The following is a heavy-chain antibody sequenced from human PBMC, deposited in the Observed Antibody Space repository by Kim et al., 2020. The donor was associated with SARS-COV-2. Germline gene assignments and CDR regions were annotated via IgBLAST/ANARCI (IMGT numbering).Heavy chain of an antibody. J-gene: IGHJ4*02. V-gene: IGHV4-34*01. Sequence: SETLSLTCAVYGGSFSGYYWSWIRQPPGKGLEWIGEINHSGSTNYNPSLKSRVTISVDTSKNQFSLKLSSVTAADTAVYYCARRAIQKKTNDYWGQGTL. CDR3: ARRAIQKKTNDY. D-gene: IGHD5-18*01. CDR2: INHSGST. CDR1: GGSFSGYY.